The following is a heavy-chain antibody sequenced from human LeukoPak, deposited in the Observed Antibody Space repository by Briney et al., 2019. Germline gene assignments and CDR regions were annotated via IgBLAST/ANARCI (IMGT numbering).Heavy chain of an antibody. D-gene: IGHD3-22*01. CDR3: ARTPRAYDSSGYDY. V-gene: IGHV4-28*01. J-gene: IGHJ4*02. CDR2: IYYSGST. Sequence: PSETLSLTCAVSGYSISSSNWWGWIRQPPGKGLEWIGYIYYSGSTYYNPSLKSRVTMSVDTSKNQLSLKLSSVTAVDTAVYYCARTPRAYDSSGYDYWGQGTLVTVSS. CDR1: GYSISSSNW.